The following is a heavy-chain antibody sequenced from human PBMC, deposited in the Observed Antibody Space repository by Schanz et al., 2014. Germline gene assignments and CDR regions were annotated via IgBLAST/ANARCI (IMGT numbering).Heavy chain of an antibody. J-gene: IGHJ1*01. V-gene: IGHV3-23*01. CDR3: ASGVHVSSLQKGLQF. Sequence: EEQLLQSGGGLVQPGGSLRLSCAASGFTFGSYGMSWVRQGPGKGLEWVSGISGGGGTRNYADSVKGRFTVFRDNSKRTLYLEMNTLRAEDTAVYYCASGVHVSSLQKGLQFWGRGTLVIVSS. D-gene: IGHD3-10*01. CDR1: GFTFGSYG. CDR2: ISGGGGTR.